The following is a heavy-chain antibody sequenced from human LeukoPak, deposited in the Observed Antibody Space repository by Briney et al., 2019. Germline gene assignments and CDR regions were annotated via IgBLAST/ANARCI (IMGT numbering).Heavy chain of an antibody. D-gene: IGHD6-13*01. V-gene: IGHV4-34*01. J-gene: IGHJ3*02. CDR2: INHSGST. Sequence: EPSETLSLTCAVYGGSFSGYYWSWIRQPPGKGLEWIGEINHSGSTNYNPSLKSRVTISVDTSKNQFSLKLSSVTAADTAVYYCARPSSSWSRGAFDTWGQGTVVTVSS. CDR1: GGSFSGYY. CDR3: ARPSSSWSRGAFDT.